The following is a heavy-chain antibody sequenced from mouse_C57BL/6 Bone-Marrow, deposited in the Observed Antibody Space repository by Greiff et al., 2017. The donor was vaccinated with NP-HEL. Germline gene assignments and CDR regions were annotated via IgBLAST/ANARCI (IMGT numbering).Heavy chain of an antibody. CDR3: ARQLRLRYLEV. CDR2: IHPNSGST. D-gene: IGHD3-2*02. CDR1: GYTFTSYW. J-gene: IGHJ1*03. V-gene: IGHV1-64*01. Sequence: VQLQQPGAELVKPGASVKLSCKASGYTFTSYWMHWVKQRPGQGLEWIGMIHPNSGSTNYNEKFKSKATLTVDKSSSTAYMQRSSQTSEDAAVYYCARQLRLRYLEVWGTGTTVTVSS.